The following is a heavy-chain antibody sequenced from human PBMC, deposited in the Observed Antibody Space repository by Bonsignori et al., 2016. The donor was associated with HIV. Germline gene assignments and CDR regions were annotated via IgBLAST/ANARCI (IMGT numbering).Heavy chain of an antibody. Sequence: GGSLRLSCAASGFDFSNSWMSWVRQPPGKGLEWVANIGQNGNKKYYVGSVKGRFTISRDNAKNSVYLQMSSLRAEDTALYYCARDSGIGVWGRGTMVTVSS. CDR2: IGQNGNKK. CDR3: ARDSGIGV. CDR1: GFDFSNSW. V-gene: IGHV3-7*03. J-gene: IGHJ3*01. D-gene: IGHD2-21*01.